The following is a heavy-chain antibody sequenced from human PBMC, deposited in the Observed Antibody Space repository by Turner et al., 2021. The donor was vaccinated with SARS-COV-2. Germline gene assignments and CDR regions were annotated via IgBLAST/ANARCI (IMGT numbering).Heavy chain of an antibody. CDR1: GFTFSSYG. J-gene: IGHJ5*02. CDR3: AREREEGYYDFWSGYYGWFDP. D-gene: IGHD3-3*01. CDR2: IWYDGSNK. V-gene: IGHV3-33*01. Sequence: QVQLVESGGGVVQPGRSLRLSCAASGFTFSSYGMQWVRQAPGKGLEWVAVIWYDGSNKNYADSVKGRFTISRDNSKNTLYLQMNSLRAEDTAVYYCAREREEGYYDFWSGYYGWFDPWGQVTLVTVSS.